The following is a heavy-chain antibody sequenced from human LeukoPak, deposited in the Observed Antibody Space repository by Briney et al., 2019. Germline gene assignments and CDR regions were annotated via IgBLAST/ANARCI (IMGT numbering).Heavy chain of an antibody. CDR1: GFTFSSYA. Sequence: GGSLRLSCAASGFTFSSYAMHWVRQAPGKGLEWVAVISYDGSNKYYADSVKGRFTISRDNSKNTLYLQMNSLRAEDTAVYYCAREGDEYSSSSRHFQHWGQGTLVTVSS. V-gene: IGHV3-30-3*01. CDR2: ISYDGSNK. J-gene: IGHJ1*01. D-gene: IGHD6-6*01. CDR3: AREGDEYSSSSRHFQH.